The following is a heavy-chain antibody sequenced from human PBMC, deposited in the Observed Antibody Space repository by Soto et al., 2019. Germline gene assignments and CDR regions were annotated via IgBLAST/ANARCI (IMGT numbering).Heavy chain of an antibody. J-gene: IGHJ4*02. D-gene: IGHD3-10*01. CDR2: ITFRGDYT. CDR3: AKLGTMGVFAS. CDR1: GFTFSSFA. V-gene: IGHV3-23*01. Sequence: EVQLLESGGGLVQPGGSLRLSCAASGFTFSSFAMSWVRQAPGKGLEWLAAITFRGDYTYYADSVKGRFTLSRDNSRNRLDLEMNSLQVEATALYYCAKLGTMGVFASWGQGTLLTVSS.